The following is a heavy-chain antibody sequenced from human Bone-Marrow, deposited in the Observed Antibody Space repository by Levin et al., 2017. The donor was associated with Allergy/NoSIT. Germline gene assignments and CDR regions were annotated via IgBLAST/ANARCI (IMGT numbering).Heavy chain of an antibody. CDR2: ISGSGGTT. CDR3: AKHRLKEGEGGPGYFDY. Sequence: PGESLKISCAASGFTFSIYGMSWVRQAPGKGLEWVSAISGSGGTTYHADSVKGRFSISRDNSKNTLYLQMNSLRAEDTAVYYCAKHRLKEGEGGPGYFDYWGQGILVTVAS. V-gene: IGHV3-23*01. CDR1: GFTFSIYG. J-gene: IGHJ4*02. D-gene: IGHD3-10*01.